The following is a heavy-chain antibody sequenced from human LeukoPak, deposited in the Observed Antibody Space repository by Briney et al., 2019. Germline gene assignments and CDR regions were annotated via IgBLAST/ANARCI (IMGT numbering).Heavy chain of an antibody. Sequence: SETLSLTCTVSGYSISSGYFWGWIRQPPGKGLECIGTIYHSGSTYYNPSLKSRVTISVDTSKNQFSLKLNSVTAADTAVYYCARIYSSSWFLNWFDPWGQGTLVTVSS. CDR1: GYSISSGYF. J-gene: IGHJ5*02. CDR3: ARIYSSSWFLNWFDP. CDR2: IYHSGST. D-gene: IGHD6-13*01. V-gene: IGHV4-38-2*02.